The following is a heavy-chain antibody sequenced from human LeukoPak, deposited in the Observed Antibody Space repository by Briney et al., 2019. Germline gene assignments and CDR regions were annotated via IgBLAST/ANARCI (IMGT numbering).Heavy chain of an antibody. D-gene: IGHD3-3*01. CDR3: ARGSPGGLRFLEWSGYYFDY. CDR1: GFTVSSNY. Sequence: PGGSLRLSCAASGFTVSSNYMSWVHQAPGKGLEWVSVIYSGGSTYYADSVKGRFTISRDNSKNTLYLQMNSLRAEDTAVYYCARGSPGGLRFLEWSGYYFDYWGQGTLVTVSS. CDR2: IYSGGST. J-gene: IGHJ4*02. V-gene: IGHV3-53*01.